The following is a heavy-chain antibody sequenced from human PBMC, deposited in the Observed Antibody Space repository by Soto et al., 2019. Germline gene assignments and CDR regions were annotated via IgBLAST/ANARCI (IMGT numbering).Heavy chain of an antibody. D-gene: IGHD4-4*01. CDR2: INSDGSST. CDR1: GFTFSSYW. CDR3: ARERKDSVYNGMDV. J-gene: IGHJ6*02. V-gene: IGHV3-74*01. Sequence: PGGSLRLSCAASGFTFSSYWMHWVRQAPGKGLVWVSRINSDGSSTSYADSVKGRFTISRDNAKNTLYLQMNSLRAEDTAVYYCARERKDSVYNGMDVWGQGTTVTSP.